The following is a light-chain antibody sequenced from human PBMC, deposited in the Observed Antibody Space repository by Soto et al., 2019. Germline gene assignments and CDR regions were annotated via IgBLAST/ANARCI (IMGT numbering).Light chain of an antibody. CDR3: QQYTNWPLT. V-gene: IGKV3-15*01. J-gene: IGKJ5*01. CDR1: QTVSNN. CDR2: GAS. Sequence: EIVMTQSPVTLSVSPGERATLSCRASQTVSNNLAWYQRKPGQAPRLLIYGASTRATGVPARFSGSGSGTQVTLTLSSLQSEDSAVYYCQQYTNWPLTLGQGTRLDIK.